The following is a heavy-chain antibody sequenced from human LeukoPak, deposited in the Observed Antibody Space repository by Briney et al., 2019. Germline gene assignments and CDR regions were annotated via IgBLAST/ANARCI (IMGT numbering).Heavy chain of an antibody. CDR3: ARDLGYGALDP. CDR2: INPDGSQT. CDR1: GFTFTSFW. J-gene: IGHJ5*02. Sequence: GGSLRLSCAASGFTFTSFWMNWVRQAPGKGLEWVALINPDGSQTNYVDSVKGRFTISRDNAENSLYLQMNSLRAEDTAVYYCARDLGYGALDPWGQGTLVTVSS. D-gene: IGHD4-17*01. V-gene: IGHV3-7*01.